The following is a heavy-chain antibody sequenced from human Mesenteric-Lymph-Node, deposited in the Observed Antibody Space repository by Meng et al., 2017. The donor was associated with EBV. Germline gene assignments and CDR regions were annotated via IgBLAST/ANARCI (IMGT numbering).Heavy chain of an antibody. V-gene: IGHV7-4-1*02. J-gene: IGHJ4*02. Sequence: LVQSGYELKKPGASVRVSCKGYGYTFTRYAMNWVRQAPGQGLEWMGWINTNTGNPTYAQDFTGRFVLSLDTSVSTAYLQITSLKAEDTAVYYCARDVDFFDSSGNPRDYWGQGTLVTVSS. CDR2: INTNTGNP. D-gene: IGHD3-22*01. CDR1: GYTFTRYA. CDR3: ARDVDFFDSSGNPRDY.